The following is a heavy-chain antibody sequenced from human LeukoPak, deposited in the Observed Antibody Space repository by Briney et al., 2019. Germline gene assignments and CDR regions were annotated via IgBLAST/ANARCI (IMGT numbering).Heavy chain of an antibody. CDR2: ISSSSSYI. CDR3: ARGRGYCSSTSCRSYYMDV. V-gene: IGHV3-21*01. D-gene: IGHD2-2*01. Sequence: GGSLRLSCAASGFTFSSYSMNWVRQAPGKGLEWVSSISSSSSYIYYADSVKGRFTISRDNAKNSLYLQMNSLRAEDTAVYYCARGRGYCSSTSCRSYYMDVWGKGTTVTVSS. CDR1: GFTFSSYS. J-gene: IGHJ6*03.